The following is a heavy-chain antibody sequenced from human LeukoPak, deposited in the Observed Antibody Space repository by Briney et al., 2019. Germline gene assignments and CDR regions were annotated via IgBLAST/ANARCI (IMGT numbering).Heavy chain of an antibody. CDR1: GGSFSGYY. CDR3: ARGLWFDP. V-gene: IGHV4-34*01. CDR2: INHSGST. Sequence: MPSETLSLTCAVYGGSFSGYYWSWTRQPPGKGLEWIGEINHSGSTNYNPSLKSRVTISVDTSKNQFSLKLSSVTAADTAVYYCARGLWFDPWGQGTLVTVSS. J-gene: IGHJ5*02.